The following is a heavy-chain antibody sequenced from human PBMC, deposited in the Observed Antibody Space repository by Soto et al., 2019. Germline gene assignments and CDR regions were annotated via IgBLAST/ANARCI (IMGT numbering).Heavy chain of an antibody. D-gene: IGHD3-9*01. CDR3: ARGYYDILTGYPTGPNFDY. V-gene: IGHV1-46*01. CDR2: INPSGGST. J-gene: IGHJ4*02. Sequence: GASVQVYCKASGYIFTSYYIHWVRQAPGQGLEWMGIINPSGGSTNYAQKFQGRVTMTRDASTSTVYMELSSLRSEDTAVYYCARGYYDILTGYPTGPNFDYWGQGTLVTVPS. CDR1: GYIFTSYY.